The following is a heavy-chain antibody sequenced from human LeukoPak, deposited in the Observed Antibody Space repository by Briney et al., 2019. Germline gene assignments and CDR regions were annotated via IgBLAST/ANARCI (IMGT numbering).Heavy chain of an antibody. CDR3: ARRGFYSSSTDYYMDV. D-gene: IGHD6-6*01. V-gene: IGHV5-51*01. CDR2: IYPGDSDT. Sequence: GESLKISCKGSGYSSTNYWIAWVRQMPGKGLEWMGIIYPGDSDTRYSPSFQGQVTISADKSISTAYLQWSSLKASDTAMYYCARRGFYSSSTDYYMDVWGKGTTVTVSS. J-gene: IGHJ6*03. CDR1: GYSSTNYW.